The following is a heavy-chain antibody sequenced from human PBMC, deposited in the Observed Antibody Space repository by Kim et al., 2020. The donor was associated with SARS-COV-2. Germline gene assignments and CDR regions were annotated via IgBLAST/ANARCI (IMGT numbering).Heavy chain of an antibody. CDR2: YI. V-gene: IGHV3-21*01. CDR3: ARLEEEAFDI. Sequence: YIYYADSVKGRFTISRDNAKNSLYLQMNSLRAEDTAVYYCARLEEEAFDIWGQGTMVTVSS. J-gene: IGHJ3*02.